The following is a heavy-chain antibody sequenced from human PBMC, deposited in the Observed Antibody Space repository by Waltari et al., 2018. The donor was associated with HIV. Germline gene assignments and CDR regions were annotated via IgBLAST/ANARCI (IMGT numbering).Heavy chain of an antibody. V-gene: IGHV3-49*03. Sequence: EVQLVESGGGLVQPGRSLRLSCTASGFTFGDYAMSWFRQAPGKGLEWVGFIRSKAYGGTTEYAASVKGRFTISRDDSKSIAYLQMNSLKTEDTAVYYCTRDRCTNGVCYTHAFDIWGQGTMVTVSS. CDR1: GFTFGDYA. J-gene: IGHJ3*02. D-gene: IGHD2-8*01. CDR2: IRSKAYGGTT. CDR3: TRDRCTNGVCYTHAFDI.